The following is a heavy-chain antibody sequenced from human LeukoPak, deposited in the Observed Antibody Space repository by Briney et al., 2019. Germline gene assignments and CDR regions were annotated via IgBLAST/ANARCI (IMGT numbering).Heavy chain of an antibody. V-gene: IGHV4-34*01. CDR2: INHSGST. CDR3: ARHVAATLIRYLNWFDP. Sequence: SETLSLTCAVYGGSFSGYYWSWIRQPPGKGLEWIGEINHSGSTNYNPSLKSRVTISADTSKNQFSLKLSSVTAADTAVYYCARHVAATLIRYLNWFDPWGQGTLVTVSS. CDR1: GGSFSGYY. D-gene: IGHD3-9*01. J-gene: IGHJ5*02.